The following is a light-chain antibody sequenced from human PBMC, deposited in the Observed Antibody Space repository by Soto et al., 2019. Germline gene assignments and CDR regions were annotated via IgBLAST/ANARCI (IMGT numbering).Light chain of an antibody. CDR3: QKYNKDSPAT. CDR1: QDISHF. V-gene: IGKV1-27*01. CDR2: GAS. Sequence: DIQLTQSPSSLSASVGDRVTFTCRASQDISHFLAWYQQRPGEVPRLLIYGASTLQSGVSSSFSGSGFGTDFTLTIASLQPEDVATYYCQKYNKDSPATFGPGTKVEIK. J-gene: IGKJ1*01.